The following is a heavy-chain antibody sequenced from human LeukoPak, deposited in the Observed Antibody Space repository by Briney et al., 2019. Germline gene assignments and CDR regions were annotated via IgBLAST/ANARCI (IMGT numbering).Heavy chain of an antibody. CDR3: ARHGSQNGAAAGIPSDRNDACYI. CDR2: IYYSGST. CDR1: GGSISSYY. J-gene: IGHJ3*02. Sequence: SETLSLTCTVSGGSISSYYWSWIRQPPGKGLEWIGYIYYSGSTNYNPSLKSRVTISVDKSKNQFSLKLSSVTAAHTAVYYCARHGSQNGAAAGIPSDRNDACYIWGQGKMGTVSS. D-gene: IGHD6-13*01. V-gene: IGHV4-59*08.